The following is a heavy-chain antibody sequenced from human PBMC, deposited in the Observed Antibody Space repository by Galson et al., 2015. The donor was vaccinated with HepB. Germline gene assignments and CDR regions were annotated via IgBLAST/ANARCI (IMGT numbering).Heavy chain of an antibody. CDR2: IIPIFGTA. CDR1: GGTSSSYA. D-gene: IGHD3-3*01. CDR3: ARGGTRVAYYDFWSGPTDY. J-gene: IGHJ4*02. Sequence: SVKVSCKASGGTSSSYAISWVRQAPGQGLEWVGGIIPIFGTANYAQKFQGRVTITADESTSTAYMELSSLRSEDTAVYYCARGGTRVAYYDFWSGPTDYWGQGTLVTVSS. V-gene: IGHV1-69*13.